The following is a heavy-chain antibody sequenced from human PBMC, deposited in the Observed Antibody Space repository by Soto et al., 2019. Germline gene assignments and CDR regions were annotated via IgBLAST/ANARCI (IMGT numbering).Heavy chain of an antibody. CDR2: IHYSVATSFFS. CDR1: GGSMRNYF. CDR3: AAGEASSRNLAPYYLDF. Sequence: SETLSLTCTVSGGSMRNYFWTWIRQPPGTGLEWIGYIHYSVATSFFSSYSPSLRGRVTISEDTSKNQFSLKLLSVTSADTAVYFCAAGEASSRNLAPYYLDFWGQGTLVTVSS. J-gene: IGHJ4*02. V-gene: IGHV4-59*01. D-gene: IGHD6-13*01.